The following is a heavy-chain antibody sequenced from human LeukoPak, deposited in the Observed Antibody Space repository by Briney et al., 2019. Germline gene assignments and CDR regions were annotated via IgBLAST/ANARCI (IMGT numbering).Heavy chain of an antibody. Sequence: GGSLKLSCAASGFTFSDYYMSWIRQAPGKGLEWVSYISSSGSTIYYADSVKGRFTISRDNAKNSLYLQVNSLRAEDTAVYYCARDTYLGYCSSTSCYTHYFDYWGQGTLVTVSS. J-gene: IGHJ4*02. CDR1: GFTFSDYY. D-gene: IGHD2-2*02. V-gene: IGHV3-11*01. CDR3: ARDTYLGYCSSTSCYTHYFDY. CDR2: ISSSGSTI.